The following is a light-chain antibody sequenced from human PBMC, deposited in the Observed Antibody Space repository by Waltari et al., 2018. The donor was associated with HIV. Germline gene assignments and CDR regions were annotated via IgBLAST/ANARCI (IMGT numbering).Light chain of an antibody. Sequence: QSALTQPASVSASPGQSITIPCTGTSSDVVSYNLVSWYQQHPGKAPKLMIYEVSKRPSGVSNRFSGSKSGNTASLTISGLQAEDEADYYCCSYAGSAWVFGGGTKLTVL. CDR3: CSYAGSAWV. CDR1: SSDVVSYNL. J-gene: IGLJ3*02. V-gene: IGLV2-23*02. CDR2: EVS.